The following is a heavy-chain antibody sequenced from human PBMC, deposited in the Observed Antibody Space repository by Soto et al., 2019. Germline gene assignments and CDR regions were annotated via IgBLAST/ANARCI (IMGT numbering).Heavy chain of an antibody. V-gene: IGHV3-15*07. Sequence: EVQLVESGGGLVKPGGSLRLGCEVSGFTVGSAWMNWVRQAPGKGLVWVGRIKSQVDGGTTDYAEPVKGRFTISIDVAKMTLYLQMESLKPEDTAVYYCTSATQRALTEETARSGGQGNLVTVSS. CDR3: TSATQRALTEETARS. CDR1: GFTVGSAW. CDR2: IKSQVDGGTT. J-gene: IGHJ4*02.